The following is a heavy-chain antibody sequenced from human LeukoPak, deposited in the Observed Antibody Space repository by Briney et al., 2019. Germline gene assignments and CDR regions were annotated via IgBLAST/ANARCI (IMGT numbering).Heavy chain of an antibody. V-gene: IGHV1-18*01. Sequence: ASVKVSCKASGYTFTSYGISWVRQAPGQGLEWMGWISAYNGNTNYAQKLQGRVTMTTDTSTSTAYMELRSLRSDDTAVYYCARGPYCGGDCYYFFDYWGQGTLVTVSS. CDR1: GYTFTSYG. CDR3: ARGPYCGGDCYYFFDY. D-gene: IGHD2-21*02. CDR2: ISAYNGNT. J-gene: IGHJ4*02.